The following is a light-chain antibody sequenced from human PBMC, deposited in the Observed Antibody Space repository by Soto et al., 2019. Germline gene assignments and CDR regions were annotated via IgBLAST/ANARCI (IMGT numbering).Light chain of an antibody. V-gene: IGLV2-14*01. Sequence: QLVLTQPASVSGSPGQSITISCTGTSSDVGGYNYVSWYQQHPGKAPKLMIYDVSNRPSGVSNRFSGSKSGNTASLTISGLQAEDEADYYCSSYTSSPHVVFGGGTKLTVL. J-gene: IGLJ2*01. CDR2: DVS. CDR1: SSDVGGYNY. CDR3: SSYTSSPHVV.